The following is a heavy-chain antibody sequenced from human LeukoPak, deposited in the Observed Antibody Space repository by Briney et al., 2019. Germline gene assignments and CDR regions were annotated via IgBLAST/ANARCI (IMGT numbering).Heavy chain of an antibody. CDR1: GYTFTSYG. CDR2: ISAYNGNT. D-gene: IGHD5-18*01. J-gene: IGHJ6*03. Sequence: ASVKVSCKASGYTFTSYGISWVRRAPGQGLEWMGWISAYNGNTNYAQKLQGRVTMTTDTSTSTAYMELRSLRSDDTAVYYCARMRGGYSYGYKGYYYYMDVWGKGTTVTVSS. V-gene: IGHV1-18*01. CDR3: ARMRGGYSYGYKGYYYYMDV.